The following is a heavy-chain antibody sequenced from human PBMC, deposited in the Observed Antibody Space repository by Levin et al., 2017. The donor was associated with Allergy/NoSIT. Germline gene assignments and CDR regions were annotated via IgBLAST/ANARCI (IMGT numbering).Heavy chain of an antibody. D-gene: IGHD5-12*01. J-gene: IGHJ4*02. V-gene: IGHV3-33*01. CDR3: ARDRGYDYYFDY. CDR1: GFTFSSYG. CDR2: IWYDGSNK. Sequence: PGESLKISCAASGFTFSSYGMHWVRQAPGKGLEWVAVIWYDGSNKYYADSVKGRFTISRDNSKNTLYLQMNSLRAEDTAVYYCARDRGYDYYFDYWGQGTLVTVSS.